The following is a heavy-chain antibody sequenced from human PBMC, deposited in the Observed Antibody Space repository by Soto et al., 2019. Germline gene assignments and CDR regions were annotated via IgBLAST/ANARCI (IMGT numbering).Heavy chain of an antibody. CDR1: GFTLSSYG. V-gene: IGHV3-23*01. CDR3: AREAWGWFDP. CDR2: ISPNGQGI. D-gene: IGHD7-27*01. Sequence: PGGSLRLSCAASGFTLSSYGMSWVRQAPGKGLEWVSAISPNGQGIYYADSVRGRFTISRDNSKNTLYLQMNSLRAEDTAVYYCAREAWGWFDPWGQGTLVTVSS. J-gene: IGHJ5*02.